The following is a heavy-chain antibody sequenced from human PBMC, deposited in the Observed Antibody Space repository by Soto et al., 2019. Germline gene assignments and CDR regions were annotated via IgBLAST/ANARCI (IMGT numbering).Heavy chain of an antibody. CDR2: IYYSGST. V-gene: IGHV4-30-4*01. CDR1: GGSISSGDYY. Sequence: LSLTCTVSGGSISSGDYYWSWIRQPPGKGLEWIGYIYYSGSTYYNPSLKSRVTISVDTSKNQFSLKLSSVTAADTAVYYCARESPGYFNFDYWGQGTLVTVSS. CDR3: ARESPGYFNFDY. D-gene: IGHD3-9*01. J-gene: IGHJ4*02.